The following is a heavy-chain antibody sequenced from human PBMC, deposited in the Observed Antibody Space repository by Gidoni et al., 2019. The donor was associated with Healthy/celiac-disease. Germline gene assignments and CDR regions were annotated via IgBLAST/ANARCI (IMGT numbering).Heavy chain of an antibody. CDR3: AKDPDYYDSSGYYPDY. D-gene: IGHD3-22*01. Sequence: VQLVESGGGVVQPGRYMRRSSAASGFTFSTLGMHWVRQAPGKGLDWVAVISYDGSNKYYADSVTGRFTISRDNSKNTLYLQMNSLRAEDTAVYYCAKDPDYYDSSGYYPDYWGQGTLVTVSS. CDR2: ISYDGSNK. V-gene: IGHV3-30*18. J-gene: IGHJ4*02. CDR1: GFTFSTLG.